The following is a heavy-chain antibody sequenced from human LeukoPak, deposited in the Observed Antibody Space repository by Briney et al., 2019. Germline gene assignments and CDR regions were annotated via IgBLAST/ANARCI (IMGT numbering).Heavy chain of an antibody. J-gene: IGHJ4*02. CDR1: GFTFSSFG. CDR2: IWYDGSNT. Sequence: GGSLRLSCVASGFTFSSFGMHWVRQAPGKGLEWVALIWYDGSNTYYADSVKGRFTISRDDSKNTVYLQVNSLRAEDTALYYCARGFLDFDSWGQGTLVIVSS. V-gene: IGHV3-33*01. CDR3: ARGFLDFDS. D-gene: IGHD3-3*01.